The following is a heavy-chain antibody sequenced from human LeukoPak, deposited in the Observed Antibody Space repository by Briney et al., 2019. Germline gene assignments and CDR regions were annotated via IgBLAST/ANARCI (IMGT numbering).Heavy chain of an antibody. CDR1: GFTFSSYW. J-gene: IGHJ4*02. CDR2: INSDGSST. CDR3: VSGSSTWYGY. V-gene: IGHV3-74*01. Sequence: GGSLRLSCAASGFTFSSYWMHWVRQVPGKGLMWVSRINSDGSSTSYADSVKGRFTISRDNAKNTLYLQMNSLRAEDTAVYYCVSGSSTWYGYWGQRTLVTVSS. D-gene: IGHD6-13*01.